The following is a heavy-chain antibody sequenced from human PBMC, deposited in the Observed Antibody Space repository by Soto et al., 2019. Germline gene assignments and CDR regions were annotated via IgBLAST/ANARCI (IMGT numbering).Heavy chain of an antibody. CDR3: VRGGLVRLNGLTNAWFDP. J-gene: IGHJ5*02. Sequence: GESLKISCKGSGYTFTSHWLGCVRQMPGKGLEWMGIIYPGDSDTRYSPSFQGQVTISADESISTAYLQWSSLKASDTAMYYCVRGGLVRLNGLTNAWFDPWGQGTLVTVSS. V-gene: IGHV5-51*01. CDR2: IYPGDSDT. D-gene: IGHD2-8*01. CDR1: GYTFTSHW.